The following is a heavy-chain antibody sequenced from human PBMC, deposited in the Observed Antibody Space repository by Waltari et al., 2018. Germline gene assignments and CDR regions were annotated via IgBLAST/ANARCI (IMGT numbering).Heavy chain of an antibody. Sequence: EVQLVQSGAEVKKPGATVKISCKASGYTFTDYYMHWVPQAPGKGLEWMGRVDPEDGETIYEEKFQGEVTITADTSTDTAYMELSSLRSEDTAVYYCARDLRSDSSSWYVPTGWFDPWGQGTLVTVSS. CDR2: VDPEDGET. J-gene: IGHJ5*02. CDR1: GYTFTDYY. CDR3: ARDLRSDSSSWYVPTGWFDP. D-gene: IGHD6-13*01. V-gene: IGHV1-69-2*01.